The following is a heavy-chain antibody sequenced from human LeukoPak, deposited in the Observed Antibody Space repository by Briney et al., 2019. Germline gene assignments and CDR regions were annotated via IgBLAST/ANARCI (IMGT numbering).Heavy chain of an antibody. D-gene: IGHD4-11*01. V-gene: IGHV4-39*07. CDR3: ASPWSHDYSNYNAFDI. Sequence: SETLSLTCTVSGGSISSSSYYWGWIRQPPGKGLEWIGSIYYSGSTYYNPSLKSRVTISVDTSKNQFSLKLSSVTAADTAVYYCASPWSHDYSNYNAFDIWGQGTMVTVSS. CDR2: IYYSGST. CDR1: GGSISSSSYY. J-gene: IGHJ3*02.